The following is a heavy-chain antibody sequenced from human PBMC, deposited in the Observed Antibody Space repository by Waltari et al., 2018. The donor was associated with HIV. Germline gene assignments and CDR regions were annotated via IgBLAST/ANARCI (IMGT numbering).Heavy chain of an antibody. CDR3: ARHGGYSSPLGY. Sequence: QVQLQESGPGLVKPSETLSLTCTVSGGSISSYYWSWIRQPPGKGLEWIGYISYSGSTNYNPSLKSRVTISVDTSKNQFSLKLSSVPAADTAVYYCARHGGYSSPLGYWGQGTLVTVSS. CDR2: ISYSGST. CDR1: GGSISSYY. V-gene: IGHV4-59*08. D-gene: IGHD6-13*01. J-gene: IGHJ4*02.